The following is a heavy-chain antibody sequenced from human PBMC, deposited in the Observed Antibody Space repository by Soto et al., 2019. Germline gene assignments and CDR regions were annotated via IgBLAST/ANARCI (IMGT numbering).Heavy chain of an antibody. D-gene: IGHD3-3*01. J-gene: IGHJ4*02. Sequence: DSVKVSCKASGYTFTSYGISWVRQAPGQGLEWMGWISAYNGNTNYAQKLQGRVTMTTDTSTSTAYMELRSLRSDDTAVYYCARTRETREWLLYPARDFDYWGQGTLVTVSP. CDR3: ARTRETREWLLYPARDFDY. CDR1: GYTFTSYG. CDR2: ISAYNGNT. V-gene: IGHV1-18*01.